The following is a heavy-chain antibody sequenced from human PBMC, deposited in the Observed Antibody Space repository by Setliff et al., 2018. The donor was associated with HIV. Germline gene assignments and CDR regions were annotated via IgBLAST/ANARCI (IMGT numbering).Heavy chain of an antibody. J-gene: IGHJ6*03. V-gene: IGHV3-48*01. CDR3: ARDRSTWNYGKNYMDV. CDR1: GFGLSSYS. Sequence: GSLRLSCGASGFGLSSYSMNWVRQAPGKGLEWVSYISPSSTILYYPDSVKGRFTTSRDNARNSLYMEMNSLRADDTAVYYCARDRSTWNYGKNYMDVWGKGTTVTVSS. CDR2: ISPSSTIL. D-gene: IGHD1-7*01.